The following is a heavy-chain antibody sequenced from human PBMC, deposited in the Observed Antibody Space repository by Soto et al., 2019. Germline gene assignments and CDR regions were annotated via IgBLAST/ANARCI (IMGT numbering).Heavy chain of an antibody. J-gene: IGHJ5*02. D-gene: IGHD3-3*01. CDR2: ISAYNGNT. CDR3: ARDGLRFLEWFNWFDP. V-gene: IGHV1-18*01. Sequence: ASVKVSCKASGYTFTSYGISWVRQAPGQGLEWMGWISAYNGNTNYAQKLQGRVTMTTDTSTSTAYMELRSLRSDDTAVYYCARDGLRFLEWFNWFDPWGQGTLVTVSS. CDR1: GYTFTSYG.